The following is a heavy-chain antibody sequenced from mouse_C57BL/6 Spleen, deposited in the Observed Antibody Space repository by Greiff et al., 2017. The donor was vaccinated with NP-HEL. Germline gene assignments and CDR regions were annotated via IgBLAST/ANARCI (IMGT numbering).Heavy chain of an antibody. J-gene: IGHJ2*01. D-gene: IGHD2-1*01. CDR1: GYSFTGYY. CDR3: ARRGNLRDYFDY. V-gene: IGHV1-42*01. CDR2: INPSTGGT. Sequence: VQLKQSGPELVKPGASVKISCKASGYSFTGYYMNWVKQSPEKSLEWIGEINPSTGGTTYNQKFKAKATLTVDKSSSTAYMQLKSLTSEDSAVYYCARRGNLRDYFDYWGQGTTLTVSS.